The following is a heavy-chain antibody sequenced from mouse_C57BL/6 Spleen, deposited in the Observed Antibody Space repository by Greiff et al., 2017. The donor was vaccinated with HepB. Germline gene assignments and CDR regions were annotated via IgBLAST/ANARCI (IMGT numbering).Heavy chain of an antibody. CDR3: ARGGALRRGVYFDY. D-gene: IGHD2-12*01. V-gene: IGHV1-78*01. J-gene: IGHJ2*01. CDR1: GYTFTDHT. Sequence: VQLQQSDAELVKPGASVKISCKVSGYTFTDHTIHWMKQRPEQGLEWIGYIYPRDGSTKYNEKFKGKATLTADKYSSTAYLQLNSLTTVDSAVYFYARGGALRRGVYFDYWGQGTTLTVSS. CDR2: IYPRDGST.